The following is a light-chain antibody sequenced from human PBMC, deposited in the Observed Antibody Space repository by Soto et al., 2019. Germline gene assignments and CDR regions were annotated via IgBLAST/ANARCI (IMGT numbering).Light chain of an antibody. CDR2: GAS. J-gene: IGKJ1*01. CDR1: QSVDSSF. Sequence: EIVLTQSPGSLSLSPGERATLSCRASQSVDSSFFAWYQHKPGQAPRLLIYGASNRATGIPDRFSGRGSGKEFTLTITGLEPEDFAVYYCEEYVSSVTFGQGTKVEIK. V-gene: IGKV3-20*01. CDR3: EEYVSSVT.